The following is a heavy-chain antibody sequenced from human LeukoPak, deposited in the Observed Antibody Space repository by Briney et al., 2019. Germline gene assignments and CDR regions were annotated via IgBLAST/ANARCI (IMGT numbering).Heavy chain of an antibody. J-gene: IGHJ6*02. CDR2: ISYDGSNK. V-gene: IGHV3-30-3*01. CDR1: GFTFSSYA. Sequence: PGGSLRLSCAASGFTFSSYAMHWVRQAPGKGLEWVAVISYDGSNKYYADSVKGRFTISRDNSKNTLYLQMNSLRAEDTAVYYCARDQAWNRPYYYYGMDVWGQGTTVTVSS. CDR3: ARDQAWNRPYYYYGMDV. D-gene: IGHD1-1*01.